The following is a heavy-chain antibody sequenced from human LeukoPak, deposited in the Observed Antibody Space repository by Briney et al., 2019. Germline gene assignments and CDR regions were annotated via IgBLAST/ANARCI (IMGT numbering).Heavy chain of an antibody. Sequence: PGGSPRLSCAACVFTFSSYAMSWVRQAPGKGLEWVSGISGSGGSTYYADSVKGRFAISRDNAKNTVYLQMSSLRAEHTAVYYCAKYFGNCINGVCYGTPFDYWGQGTLVTVSS. CDR1: VFTFSSYA. J-gene: IGHJ4*02. V-gene: IGHV3-23*01. D-gene: IGHD2-8*01. CDR3: AKYFGNCINGVCYGTPFDY. CDR2: ISGSGGST.